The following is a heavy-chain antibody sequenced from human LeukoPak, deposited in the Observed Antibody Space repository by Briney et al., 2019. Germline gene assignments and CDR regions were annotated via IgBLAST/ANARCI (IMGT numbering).Heavy chain of an antibody. J-gene: IGHJ4*02. CDR3: ARAGSSGYYPLAN. CDR2: IYSGGSI. Sequence: GGSLRLSCAASGFTFSRYSMNWVRQAPGKGLEWVSLIYSGGSIYYADSVKGRFTTSRDNSKNTLYLQMNSLRAEDTAMYYCARAGSSGYYPLANWGQGTLVTVSS. CDR1: GFTFSRYS. V-gene: IGHV3-53*01. D-gene: IGHD3-22*01.